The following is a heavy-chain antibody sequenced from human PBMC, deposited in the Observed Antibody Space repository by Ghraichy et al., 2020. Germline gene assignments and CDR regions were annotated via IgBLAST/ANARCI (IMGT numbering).Heavy chain of an antibody. V-gene: IGHV1-8*03. CDR1: GYTFTSYD. CDR3: ARGSYSSSWYIDYYYYGMDV. CDR2: MNPNSGNT. D-gene: IGHD6-13*01. Sequence: ASVKVSCKASGYTFTSYDINWVRQATGQGLEWMGWMNPNSGNTGYAQKFQGRVTITRNTSISTAYMELSSLRSEDTAVYYCARGSYSSSWYIDYYYYGMDVWGQGTTVTVSS. J-gene: IGHJ6*02.